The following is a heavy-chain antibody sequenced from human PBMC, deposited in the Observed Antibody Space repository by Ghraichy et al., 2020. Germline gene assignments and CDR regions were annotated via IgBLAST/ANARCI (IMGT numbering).Heavy chain of an antibody. V-gene: IGHV3-30*02. CDR3: AKGYASTWFALG. D-gene: IGHD3/OR15-3a*01. Sequence: GGSLRLSCAASGFPFSAYDMHWVRQAPGKGLEWVAFIQYDASNKYYADSVKGRFTISRDDSKNTLYLQMNSLRPEDTAVYFCAKGYASTWFALGGGQGTLVTGSS. CDR2: IQYDASNK. J-gene: IGHJ4*02. CDR1: GFPFSAYD.